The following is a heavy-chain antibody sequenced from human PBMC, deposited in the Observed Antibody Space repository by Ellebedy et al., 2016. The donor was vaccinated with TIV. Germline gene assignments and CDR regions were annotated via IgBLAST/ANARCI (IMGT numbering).Heavy chain of an antibody. CDR1: GGTFSSYA. CDR2: IIPIFGTA. V-gene: IGHV1-69*06. CDR3: ARVSITIFGVVVGMDV. D-gene: IGHD3-3*01. J-gene: IGHJ6*02. Sequence: SVKVSXXASGGTFSSYAISWVRQAPGQGLEWMGGIIPIFGTANYAQKFQGRVTITADKSTSTAYMELSSLRSEDTAVYYCARVSITIFGVVVGMDVWGQGTTVTVSS.